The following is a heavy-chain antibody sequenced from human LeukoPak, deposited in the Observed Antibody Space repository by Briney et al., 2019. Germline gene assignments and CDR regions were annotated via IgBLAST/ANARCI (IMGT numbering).Heavy chain of an antibody. D-gene: IGHD1-26*01. J-gene: IGHJ4*02. CDR1: GFTFSSYA. CDR2: ISSNGGST. V-gene: IGHV3-64*01. CDR3: ARAKSKGFIVGAPVPIFDY. Sequence: PGGSLRLSCAASGFTFSSYAMHWVRQAPGKGLEYVSAISSNGGSTYYANSVKGRFTISRDNSKNTLYLQMGSLRAEDMAVYYCARAKSKGFIVGAPVPIFDYWGQGTLVTVSS.